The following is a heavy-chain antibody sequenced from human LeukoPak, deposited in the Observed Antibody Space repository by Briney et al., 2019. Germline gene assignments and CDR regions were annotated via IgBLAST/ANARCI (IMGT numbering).Heavy chain of an antibody. D-gene: IGHD2-2*01. V-gene: IGHV3-7*01. Sequence: GGSLRLSCAASGFTFSTYWMTWVRQAPGKGLEWVANMNLDGSEKYYVDSVKGRFTISRDNAKNSLYLQMNSLRVEDTAVCYCARGGCSITSCHYPPGVWGQGTLVTVSS. CDR1: GFTFSTYW. J-gene: IGHJ4*02. CDR2: MNLDGSEK. CDR3: ARGGCSITSCHYPPGV.